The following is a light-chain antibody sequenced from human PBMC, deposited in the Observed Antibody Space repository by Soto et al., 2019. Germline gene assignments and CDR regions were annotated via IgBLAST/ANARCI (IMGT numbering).Light chain of an antibody. Sequence: EIVMTQSPATLSVSPGERATLSCWASQSVSSNLAWYQQKPGQAPRLLIYGASTRATGVAARFSGSGSGTEFTLTISSLQSEDVAVYHCQQYKNWPLTFGQGTKVEIK. J-gene: IGKJ1*01. CDR2: GAS. CDR1: QSVSSN. CDR3: QQYKNWPLT. V-gene: IGKV3-15*01.